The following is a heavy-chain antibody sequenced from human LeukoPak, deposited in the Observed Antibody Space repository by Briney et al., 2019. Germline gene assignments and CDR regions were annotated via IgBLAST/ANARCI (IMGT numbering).Heavy chain of an antibody. CDR2: INHSGST. CDR1: GASISTTSYY. CDR3: ARGSNIGLAY. J-gene: IGHJ4*02. D-gene: IGHD2-8*01. Sequence: SETLSLTCTVSGASISTTSYYWGWIRQPPGKGLEWIGEINHSGSTNYNPSLKSRVTISVDTSKNQFSLKLSSVTAADTAVYYCARGSNIGLAYWGQGTLVTVSS. V-gene: IGHV4-39*07.